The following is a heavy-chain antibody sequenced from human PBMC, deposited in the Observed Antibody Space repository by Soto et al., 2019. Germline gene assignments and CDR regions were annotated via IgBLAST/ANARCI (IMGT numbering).Heavy chain of an antibody. Sequence: QVQLVQSGAEVKKPGASVKVSCKASGYTFTNFGISWVRQAPGQGLEWMGWISAYNGNTNYAQKFQGRITMLTDSFTITAHMVVRSLRFDDTEVYYCASSVTPSGYWGEGTLFTVAS. CDR2: ISAYNGNT. V-gene: IGHV1-18*01. CDR1: GYTFTNFG. D-gene: IGHD3-3*01. J-gene: IGHJ4*02. CDR3: ASSVTPSGY.